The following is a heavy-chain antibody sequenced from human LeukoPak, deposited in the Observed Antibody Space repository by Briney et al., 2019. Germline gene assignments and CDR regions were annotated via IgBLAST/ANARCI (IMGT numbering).Heavy chain of an antibody. CDR2: IYSGGNT. CDR3: ARDSCSYGAYCYGMDV. CDR1: GFSVSNNY. Sequence: PGGSLRLSCAASGFSVSNNYMSWVRQAPGKGLEWISLIYSGGNTYSADSVKGRFTISRDNSRNTLYLQMNSLRAEDTAVYYCARDSCSYGAYCYGMDVWGQGTTVTVSS. V-gene: IGHV3-53*01. D-gene: IGHD4/OR15-4a*01. J-gene: IGHJ6*02.